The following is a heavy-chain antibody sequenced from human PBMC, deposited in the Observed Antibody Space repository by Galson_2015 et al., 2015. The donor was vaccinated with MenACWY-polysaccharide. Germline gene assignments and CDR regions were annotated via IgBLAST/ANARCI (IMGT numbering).Heavy chain of an antibody. D-gene: IGHD1-26*01. J-gene: IGHJ4*02. CDR2: ISNSGGST. CDR1: GFTFSSYA. V-gene: IGHV3-23*01. CDR3: AKDKGGGSYWGPTKIDY. Sequence: SLRLSCAASGFTFSSYAMNWVRQAPGKGLEWVSAISNSGGSTYYADSVKGRFTISRDNSKNTLFLQMNSLRAEDTAVYYCAKDKGGGSYWGPTKIDYWGQGTLVPVSS.